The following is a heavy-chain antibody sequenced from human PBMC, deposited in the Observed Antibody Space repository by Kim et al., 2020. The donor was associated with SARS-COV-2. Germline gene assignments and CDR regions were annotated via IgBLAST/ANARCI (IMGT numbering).Heavy chain of an antibody. CDR1: GFTFGDYA. V-gene: IGHV3-49*04. J-gene: IGHJ2*01. D-gene: IGHD6-13*01. Sequence: GGSLRLSCTASGFTFGDYAMSWVRQAPGKGLEWVGFIRSKAYGGTTEYAASVKGRFTISRDDSKSIAYLQMNSLKTEDTAVYYCTRGRSWYYWYFDLWGRGTLVTVSS. CDR2: IRSKAYGGTT. CDR3: TRGRSWYYWYFDL.